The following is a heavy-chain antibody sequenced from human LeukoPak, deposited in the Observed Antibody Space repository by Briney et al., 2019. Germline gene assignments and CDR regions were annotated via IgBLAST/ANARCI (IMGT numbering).Heavy chain of an antibody. V-gene: IGHV3-30-3*01. Sequence: GGSLRLSCAASGFTFSRYAMHWVRQAPGKGLEWVAVISYDATNKYYADSVKGRFTISRDNSKNTLYLQMNSLRAEDTAVYYCANFVGRSSGYFAGDLGWGQGTLVTVSS. CDR2: ISYDATNK. J-gene: IGHJ4*02. CDR3: ANFVGRSSGYFAGDLG. D-gene: IGHD3-22*01. CDR1: GFTFSRYA.